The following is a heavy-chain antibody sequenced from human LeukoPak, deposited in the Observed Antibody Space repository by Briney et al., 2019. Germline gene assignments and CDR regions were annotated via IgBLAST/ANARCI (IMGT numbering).Heavy chain of an antibody. CDR3: AKDVVVVITHWFDP. J-gene: IGHJ5*02. CDR2: ISGSGGST. D-gene: IGHD3-22*01. CDR1: GFTFSSYA. V-gene: IGHV3-23*01. Sequence: GGTLRLSCAASGFTFSSYAMSWVRQAPGKGLEWVSAISGSGGSTYYADSVKGRFTISRDNSKNTLYLQMNSLRAEDTAVYYCAKDVVVVITHWFDPWGQGTLITVSS.